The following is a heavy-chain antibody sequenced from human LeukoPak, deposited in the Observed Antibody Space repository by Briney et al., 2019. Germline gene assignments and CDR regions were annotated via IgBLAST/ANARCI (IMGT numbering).Heavy chain of an antibody. CDR2: IYYSGST. CDR3: AREASRAGTYYFDY. CDR1: GGSISSYY. V-gene: IGHV4-59*01. D-gene: IGHD3-10*01. J-gene: IGHJ4*02. Sequence: PSETLSLTCTVSGGSISSYYWSWIRQPPGKGLEWIGYIYYSGSTNYNPSLKSRVTISVDTSKNQFSLKLRSVTAADTAVYFCAREASRAGTYYFDYWGQGTLLTVSS.